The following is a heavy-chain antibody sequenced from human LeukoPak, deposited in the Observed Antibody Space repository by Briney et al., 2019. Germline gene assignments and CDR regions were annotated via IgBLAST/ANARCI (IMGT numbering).Heavy chain of an antibody. V-gene: IGHV4-4*07. CDR2: IYTSGST. D-gene: IGHD3-22*01. Sequence: SETLSLTCTVSGGSISSCYWSWIRQPAGKGLEWIGRIYTSGSTNYNPSLKSRVTMSVDTSKNQFSLKLSSVTAADTAVYYCARDLYIDSSGYDAFDIWGQGTMVTVSS. CDR1: GGSISSCY. CDR3: ARDLYIDSSGYDAFDI. J-gene: IGHJ3*02.